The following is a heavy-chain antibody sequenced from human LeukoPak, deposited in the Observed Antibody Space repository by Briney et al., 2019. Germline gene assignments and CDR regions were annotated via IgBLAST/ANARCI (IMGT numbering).Heavy chain of an antibody. CDR1: GFTFSSYA. V-gene: IGHV3-30*04. Sequence: GGSLRLSCAASGFTFSSYAMHWVRQAPGKGLEWVAVISYDERNKYYADSVKGRFTISRDNSKNTLYLQMNSLRTEDTAVYYCAKETALVGGHAAIFDHWGQGTLVTVSS. CDR2: ISYDERNK. D-gene: IGHD3-3*01. CDR3: AKETALVGGHAAIFDH. J-gene: IGHJ4*02.